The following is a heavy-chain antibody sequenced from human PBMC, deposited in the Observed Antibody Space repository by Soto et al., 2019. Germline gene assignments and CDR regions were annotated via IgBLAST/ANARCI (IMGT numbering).Heavy chain of an antibody. CDR1: GGTFGNSA. J-gene: IGHJ6*02. Sequence: QVQLVQSGAEVKKPGSSVTVSCKASGGTFGNSAISWVRQAPGQGLEWMGGIIPIFPTPVYAQKFQGRVTITAEESTSTAYMKLTSLGSDDTAVYYCARDKDRQQLGGNYYYGIDVWGQGTTVTVSS. V-gene: IGHV1-69*12. CDR2: IIPIFPTP. D-gene: IGHD3-3*02. CDR3: ARDKDRQQLGGNYYYGIDV.